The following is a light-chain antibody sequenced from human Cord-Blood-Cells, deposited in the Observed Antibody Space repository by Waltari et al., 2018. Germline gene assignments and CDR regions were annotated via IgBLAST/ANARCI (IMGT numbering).Light chain of an antibody. V-gene: IGLV2-14*01. CDR2: DVS. Sequence: QSALTPPASVSGSPGQSITISCTGTSSDVGGSNYVSCYQQHPGKAPKLMIYDVSNRPSGVSNRFSGSKSGNTASLTISGLQAEDEADYYCSSYTSSSTLVVFGGGTKLTVL. J-gene: IGLJ2*01. CDR1: SSDVGGSNY. CDR3: SSYTSSSTLVV.